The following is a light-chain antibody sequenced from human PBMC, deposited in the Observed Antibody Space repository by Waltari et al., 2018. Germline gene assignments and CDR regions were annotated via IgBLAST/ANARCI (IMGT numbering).Light chain of an antibody. CDR3: QAWDRNTYVV. CDR1: KLVDRY. Sequence: SYELTQSPSVSVSPGQTASISCSGDKLVDRYVCWYQQKPGQSPVLVLHQDSKRPSGIPERFSGFNSGNTATLTISETQAMDEADYYCQAWDRNTYVVFGGGTKLTVL. V-gene: IGLV3-1*01. CDR2: QDS. J-gene: IGLJ2*01.